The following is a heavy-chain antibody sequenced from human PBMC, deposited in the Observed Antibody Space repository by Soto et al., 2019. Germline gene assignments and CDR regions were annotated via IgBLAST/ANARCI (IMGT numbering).Heavy chain of an antibody. J-gene: IGHJ5*02. CDR2: IIPIFGTA. Sequence: QVQLVQSGAEVKKPGSSVKVSCKASGGTFSSYAISWVRQAPGQGLEWMGGIIPIFGTANYAQKFQGRVTSTADESTSTAYMELSSLRSEDTAVYYCARYVDTAMVWEYNWFDPWGQGTLVTVSS. CDR3: ARYVDTAMVWEYNWFDP. CDR1: GGTFSSYA. V-gene: IGHV1-69*01. D-gene: IGHD5-18*01.